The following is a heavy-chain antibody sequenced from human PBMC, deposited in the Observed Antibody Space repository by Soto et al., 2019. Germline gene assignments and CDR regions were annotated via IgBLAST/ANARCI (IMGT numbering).Heavy chain of an antibody. V-gene: IGHV3-21*06. CDR1: GFTFTRYS. Sequence: PGGSLRLSCAASGFTFTRYSMNWVRQAPGKGLEWVSSISSTTNYIYYGDSMKGRFTISRDNAKNSLYLEMNSLRAEDTAVYYCARESEDLTSNFDYWGQGTLVTVAS. J-gene: IGHJ4*02. CDR2: ISSTTNYI. CDR3: ARESEDLTSNFDY.